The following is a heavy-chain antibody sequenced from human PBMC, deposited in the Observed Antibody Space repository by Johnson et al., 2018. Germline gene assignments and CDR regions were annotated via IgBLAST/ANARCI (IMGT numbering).Heavy chain of an antibody. D-gene: IGHD6-19*01. Sequence: QVQLVESGGGVVQPGRSLRLSCAASGFTFSSYGMHWVRQAPGKGLEWVAVISYDGSNKYYADSVKGRFTISRDNSKNRLYLQMNSLRAEDTAVYYCAKDRRDSSGWNLYYYYYMDVWGKGTTVTVSS. CDR1: GFTFSSYG. CDR2: ISYDGSNK. V-gene: IGHV3-30*18. CDR3: AKDRRDSSGWNLYYYYYMDV. J-gene: IGHJ6*03.